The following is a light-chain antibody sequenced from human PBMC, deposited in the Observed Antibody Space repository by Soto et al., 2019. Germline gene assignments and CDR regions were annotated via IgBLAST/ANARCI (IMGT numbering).Light chain of an antibody. J-gene: IGKJ1*01. V-gene: IGKV3-20*01. Sequence: EIVLTHSPGTLSLSPWEIATLSCRASQSVSSSYLAWYQQTPGQAPRLLVYDTSYRATGVPDRFSGSGSGTDFTLTISRLEPEDSAVYYCQQYDSSPWTFGHGTKVDIK. CDR1: QSVSSSY. CDR3: QQYDSSPWT. CDR2: DTS.